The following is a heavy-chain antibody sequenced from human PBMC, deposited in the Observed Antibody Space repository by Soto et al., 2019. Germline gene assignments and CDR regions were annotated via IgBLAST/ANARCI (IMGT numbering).Heavy chain of an antibody. J-gene: IGHJ6*02. V-gene: IGHV4-31*03. D-gene: IGHD6-19*01. CDR1: GGSISNGAYY. Sequence: SETLSLTCTVSGGSISNGAYYWTWIRQHPGKGLEWIGYIYYSGATSYNPSLKSRVTISVDKSKNQFSLKLSSVTAADTAVYYCARESSGWFLYYYYGMDVWGQGTTVTVSS. CDR3: ARESSGWFLYYYYGMDV. CDR2: IYYSGAT.